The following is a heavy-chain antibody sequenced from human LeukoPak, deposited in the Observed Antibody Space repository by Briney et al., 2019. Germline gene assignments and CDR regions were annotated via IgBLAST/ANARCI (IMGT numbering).Heavy chain of an antibody. Sequence: SETLSLTCTVSGGSISSYYWSWIRQPPGKGLEWIGYIYTSGSTNYNPSLKSRVTISVDTSKSQFSLKLSSVTAADTAVYYCARQRGGYYGSGTHLMDVWGKGTTVTVSS. CDR2: IYTSGST. J-gene: IGHJ6*03. CDR1: GGSISSYY. D-gene: IGHD3-10*01. V-gene: IGHV4-4*09. CDR3: ARQRGGYYGSGTHLMDV.